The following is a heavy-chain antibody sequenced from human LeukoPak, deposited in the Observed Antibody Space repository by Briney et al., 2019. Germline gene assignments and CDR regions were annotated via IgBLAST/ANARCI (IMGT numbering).Heavy chain of an antibody. CDR2: INSDGSST. V-gene: IGHV3-74*01. Sequence: GGSLRLSCAASGFTFSSYWMHWVRKAPGKGLVWVSRINSDGSSTSYADSVKGRFTISRDNAKNTLYLQMNSLRAEDTAVYYCARGPGYNPYYFDYWGQGTLVTVSS. J-gene: IGHJ4*02. D-gene: IGHD5-24*01. CDR1: GFTFSSYW. CDR3: ARGPGYNPYYFDY.